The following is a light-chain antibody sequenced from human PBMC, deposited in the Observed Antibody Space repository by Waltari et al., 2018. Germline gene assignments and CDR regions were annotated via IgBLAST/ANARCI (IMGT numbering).Light chain of an antibody. CDR3: QQYFKTPLT. V-gene: IGKV4-1*01. CDR1: QTILYSSTNKNY. CDR2: WAS. Sequence: DIVMTHHPDSLTVSLGERATIHCKSSQTILYSSTNKNYLAWYQQKPRQPHKPLIYWASTRESGVPDRFSGTGSGTDFTLTISRLQAEDVAVYYCQQYFKTPLTFGGGTKVEIK. J-gene: IGKJ4*01.